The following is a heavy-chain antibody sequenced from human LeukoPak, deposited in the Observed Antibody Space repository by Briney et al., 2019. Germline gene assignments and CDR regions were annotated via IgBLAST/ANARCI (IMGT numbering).Heavy chain of an antibody. CDR2: ISGSGGST. J-gene: IGHJ4*02. D-gene: IGHD5-18*01. CDR3: AKDRYSYGFFDY. V-gene: IGHV3-23*01. Sequence: GGSLRLSCAASGFTFSSYAMSWVRQAPGKGLEWVSAISGSGGSTYFADSVKGRFTISRDNSKNTLYLQMNSLRAEDTAAYYCAKDRYSYGFFDYWGQGTLVTVSS. CDR1: GFTFSSYA.